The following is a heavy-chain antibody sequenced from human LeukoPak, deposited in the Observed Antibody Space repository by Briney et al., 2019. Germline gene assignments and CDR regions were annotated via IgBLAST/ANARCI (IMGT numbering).Heavy chain of an antibody. V-gene: IGHV4-59*08. J-gene: IGHJ4*02. D-gene: IGHD2/OR15-2a*01. CDR2: IYYSGST. CDR3: AGHHPRNTVDF. CDR1: GGSISSYY. Sequence: SETLSLTCTVSGGSISSYYWSWIRQPPGRGLEWVGYIYYSGSTNYNPSLKSRVTISVDTSKNQFSLKLSSVTAADTAVYYCAGHHPRNTVDFWGQGTLVTVSS.